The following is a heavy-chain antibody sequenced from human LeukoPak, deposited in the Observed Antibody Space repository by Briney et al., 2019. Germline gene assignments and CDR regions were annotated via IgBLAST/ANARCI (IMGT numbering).Heavy chain of an antibody. Sequence: GASVKVSCKASGGTFSSYAISWVRQAPGQGLEWMGWISAYNGNTNYAQKLQGRVTMTTDTSTSTAYMEPRSLRSDDTAVYYCASHASGYSGYDGGDYWGQGTLVTVSS. CDR2: ISAYNGNT. J-gene: IGHJ4*02. CDR1: GGTFSSYA. CDR3: ASHASGYSGYDGGDY. D-gene: IGHD5-12*01. V-gene: IGHV1-18*01.